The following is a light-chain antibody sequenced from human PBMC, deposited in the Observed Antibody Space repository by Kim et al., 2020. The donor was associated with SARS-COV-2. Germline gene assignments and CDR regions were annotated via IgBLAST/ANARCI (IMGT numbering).Light chain of an antibody. Sequence: VTTSFPGSAANIGMNAVNWYHKVPGKAPPLLFYFDTLLASGVSDQFSASTSGTSDSLAISGLQSEDEADYYCAAWDDSLNAVLFGGGTQLTVL. V-gene: IGLV1-36*01. CDR3: AAWDDSLNAVL. CDR1: AANIGMNA. J-gene: IGLJ2*01. CDR2: FDT.